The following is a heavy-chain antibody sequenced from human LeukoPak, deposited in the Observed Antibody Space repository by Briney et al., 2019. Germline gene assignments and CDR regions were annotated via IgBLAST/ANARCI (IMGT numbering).Heavy chain of an antibody. CDR3: AREIGYGALDY. Sequence: SETLSLTCSVSGGSISSYYWSWIRQPPGKGLEWIGEINHSGSTNYNPSLKSRVTISVDTSKNQFSLKLSSVTAADTAVYYCAREIGYGALDYWGQGTLVTVSS. CDR1: GGSISSYY. CDR2: INHSGST. J-gene: IGHJ4*02. V-gene: IGHV4-34*01. D-gene: IGHD4/OR15-4a*01.